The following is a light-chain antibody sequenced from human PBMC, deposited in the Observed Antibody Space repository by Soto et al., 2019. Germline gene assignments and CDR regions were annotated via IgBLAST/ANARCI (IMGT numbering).Light chain of an antibody. CDR3: GSYSSSSTLYV. Sequence: QSALTQPASVSGSPGQSITISCTGTSSDGGGSNYVSWYQQHPGKAPKLMIYDVSNRPSGVSNRFSGSKSGNTASLTLSGLQAEDEADYYCGSYSSSSTLYVFGTGTKVTVL. CDR1: SSDGGGSNY. CDR2: DVS. J-gene: IGLJ1*01. V-gene: IGLV2-14*03.